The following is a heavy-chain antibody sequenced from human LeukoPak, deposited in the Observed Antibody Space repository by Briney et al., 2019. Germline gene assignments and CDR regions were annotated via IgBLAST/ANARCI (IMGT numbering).Heavy chain of an antibody. CDR1: GFTVNTKY. V-gene: IGHV3-53*01. J-gene: IGHJ4*02. CDR2: IYTGGST. D-gene: IGHD1-26*01. CDR3: AKDVGKWESLHFFDY. Sequence: GGSLRLSCEASGFTVNTKYMSWVRQAPGKGLAWASVIYTGGSTYYANSVKRRFIISRDNSKNTLYLQMYILRGDDTAVYYCAKDVGKWESLHFFDYWGQGTLVTVSS.